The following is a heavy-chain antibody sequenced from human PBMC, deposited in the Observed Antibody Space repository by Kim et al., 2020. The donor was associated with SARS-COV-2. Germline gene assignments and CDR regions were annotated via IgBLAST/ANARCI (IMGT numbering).Heavy chain of an antibody. CDR1: GFTFDAYA. CDR2: ISWDSGSI. D-gene: IGHD3-10*01. CDR3: AKGMVRGVIMYEGDY. V-gene: IGHV3-9*01. J-gene: IGHJ4*02. Sequence: GGSLRLSCAASGFTFDAYAMHWVRQAPGKGLEWVSGISWDSGSIDYADSVKGRFTISRDNAKNSLYLQMNSLRAEDTALYYCAKGMVRGVIMYEGDYWGQGTLVTVSS.